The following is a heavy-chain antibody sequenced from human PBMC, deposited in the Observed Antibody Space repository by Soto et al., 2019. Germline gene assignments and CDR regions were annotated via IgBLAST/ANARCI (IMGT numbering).Heavy chain of an antibody. V-gene: IGHV1-69*13. CDR3: ASPSPSTTGLGAFDI. J-gene: IGHJ3*02. CDR1: GGTFSSYA. D-gene: IGHD1-1*01. CDR2: IIPIFGTA. Sequence: SVKVSCKASGGTFSSYAISWVRQAPGQGLEWMGGIIPIFGTANYAQKFQGRVTITADESTSTAYMELSSLRSEDTAVYYCASPSPSTTGLGAFDIWGQGTMVTVS.